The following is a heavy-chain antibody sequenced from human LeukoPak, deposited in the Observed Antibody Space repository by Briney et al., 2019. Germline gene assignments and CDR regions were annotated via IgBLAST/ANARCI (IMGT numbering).Heavy chain of an antibody. D-gene: IGHD6-13*01. J-gene: IGHJ4*02. V-gene: IGHV4-30-2*01. CDR2: IYHSGST. CDR3: ARARFNSSSWYPLDY. CDR1: GGSISSGGYY. Sequence: PSETLSLTCTVSGGSISSGGYYWSWIRQPPGKGPEWIGYIYHSGSTYYNPSLKSRVTISVDRSKNQFSLKLSSVTAADTAVYYCARARFNSSSWYPLDYWGQGTLVTVSS.